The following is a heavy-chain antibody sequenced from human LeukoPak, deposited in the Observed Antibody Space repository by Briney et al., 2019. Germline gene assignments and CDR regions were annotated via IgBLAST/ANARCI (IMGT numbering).Heavy chain of an antibody. Sequence: SETLSLTCTVSGGSISSYYWSWIRQPPGKGLEWIGYIYYSGSTNYNPSLKSRVTISVDTSKNQFSLKLSSVTAADTAVYYCAREFVGDFWSGYMYYFDYWGQGTLVTVSS. CDR2: IYYSGST. V-gene: IGHV4-59*12. D-gene: IGHD3-3*01. J-gene: IGHJ4*02. CDR3: AREFVGDFWSGYMYYFDY. CDR1: GGSISSYY.